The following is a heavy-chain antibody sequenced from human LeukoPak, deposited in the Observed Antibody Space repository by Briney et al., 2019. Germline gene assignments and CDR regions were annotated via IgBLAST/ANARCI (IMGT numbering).Heavy chain of an antibody. Sequence: GGSLRLSCAASGFSFGSYSFNWVRQAPGKGLEWVSSINTVSSYIYYADSLKGRLTISRDNAKNSVYLQMDSLRAEDSAVYYCARLRRNTDSSGFFYYYDYWGQGTLVTVSS. CDR2: INTVSSYI. CDR1: GFSFGSYS. D-gene: IGHD3-22*01. J-gene: IGHJ4*02. V-gene: IGHV3-21*06. CDR3: ARLRRNTDSSGFFYYYDY.